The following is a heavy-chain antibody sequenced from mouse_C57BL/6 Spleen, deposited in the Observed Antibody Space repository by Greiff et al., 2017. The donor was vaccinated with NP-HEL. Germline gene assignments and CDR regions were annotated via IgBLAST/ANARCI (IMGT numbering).Heavy chain of an antibody. D-gene: IGHD2-2*01. CDR3: AAMVTTRAWFAY. J-gene: IGHJ3*01. Sequence: EVKLMESGGGLVKPGGSLKLSCAASGFTFSSYAMSWVRQTPEKRLEWVATISDGGSYTYYPDNVQGRFPISRDNAKNNLYLQMSHLKSEDTAVYYCAAMVTTRAWFAYWGQGTLVTVSA. V-gene: IGHV5-4*03. CDR1: GFTFSSYA. CDR2: ISDGGSYT.